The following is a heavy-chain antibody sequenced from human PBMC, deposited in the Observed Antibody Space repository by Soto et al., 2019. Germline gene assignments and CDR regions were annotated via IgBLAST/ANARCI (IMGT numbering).Heavy chain of an antibody. CDR2: ISAYNGNT. D-gene: IGHD3-3*01. Sequence: ASVKVSCKASGYTFTSYGISWVRQAPGQGLEWMGWISAYNGNTNYAQKLQGRVAMTTDTSTSTAYMELRSLGSDDTAVYYCALNNYDFWSGYYTGLEQNTAYYFDYWGQGTLVTVSS. CDR3: ALNNYDFWSGYYTGLEQNTAYYFDY. CDR1: GYTFTSYG. V-gene: IGHV1-18*01. J-gene: IGHJ4*02.